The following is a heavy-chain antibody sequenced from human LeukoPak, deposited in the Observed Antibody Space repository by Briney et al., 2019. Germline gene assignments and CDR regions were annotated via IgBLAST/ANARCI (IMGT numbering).Heavy chain of an antibody. CDR1: GDSIRSNNYY. CDR2: IFHSGSS. V-gene: IGHV4-39*01. J-gene: IGHJ3*01. CDR3: ARQSRHIFAFDL. Sequence: SETLSLTCTVSGDSIRSNNYYWHWIRQPPGKGLEWIANIFHSGSSFYSPSLKSRVNISIDTSKNQFSLKLISVTAADAAVYYCARQSRHIFAFDLWGQGTMVAASS. D-gene: IGHD2-21*01.